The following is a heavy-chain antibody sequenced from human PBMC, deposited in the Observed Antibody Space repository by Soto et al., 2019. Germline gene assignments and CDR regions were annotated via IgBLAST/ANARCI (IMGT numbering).Heavy chain of an antibody. CDR1: GFTFSSYA. Sequence: PGGSLRLSCAASGFTFSSYAMSWVRQAPGKGLEWVSAISGSGGSTYYADSVKGRFTISRDNSKNTLYLQMSSLRAEDTAVYYCAKTGASSGYDYLPFDYWGQGTLVTVSS. D-gene: IGHD5-12*01. V-gene: IGHV3-23*01. CDR3: AKTGASSGYDYLPFDY. J-gene: IGHJ4*02. CDR2: ISGSGGST.